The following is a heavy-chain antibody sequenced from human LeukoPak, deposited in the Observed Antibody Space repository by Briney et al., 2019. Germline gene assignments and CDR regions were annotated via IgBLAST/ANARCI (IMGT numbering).Heavy chain of an antibody. CDR1: GGSISSGGYY. J-gene: IGHJ5*02. D-gene: IGHD1-26*01. V-gene: IGHV4-31*03. CDR2: IYYSGST. CDR3: GSPPVGAISPAWFDP. Sequence: SETLSLTCTVSGGSISSGGYYWSWIRQHPGKGLEWIGYIYYSGSTYYNPSLKSRVTISVDTSKNQFSLKLSSVTAADTAVYYCGSPPVGAISPAWFDPWAKETLVTVP.